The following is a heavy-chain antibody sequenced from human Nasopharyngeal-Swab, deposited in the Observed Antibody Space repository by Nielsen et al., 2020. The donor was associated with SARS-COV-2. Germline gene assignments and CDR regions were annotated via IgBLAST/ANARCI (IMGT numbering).Heavy chain of an antibody. CDR1: GGTFSSYA. CDR3: ARGNEGAAAGTGYYYYGMDA. V-gene: IGHV1-69*04. CDR2: IIPILGIA. D-gene: IGHD6-13*01. Sequence: SVKVSCKASGGTFSSYAISWVRQAPGQGLEWMGRIIPILGIANYAQKFQGRVTITADKSTSTAYMELSSLRSEDTAVYYCARGNEGAAAGTGYYYYGMDAWGQGTTVTVSS. J-gene: IGHJ6*02.